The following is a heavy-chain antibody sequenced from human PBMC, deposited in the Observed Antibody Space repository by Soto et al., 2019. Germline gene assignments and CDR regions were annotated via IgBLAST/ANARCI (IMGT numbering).Heavy chain of an antibody. CDR1: GYTFTDYY. CDR3: ARGTLWETILEEYYYYGMDV. J-gene: IGHJ6*02. V-gene: IGHV1-2*04. Sequence: QVQRVQSGAEVKKPGASVKVSCKASGYTFTDYYMHWVRQAPGQGLEWMGWINPNSGGTNYAQKFQGWVTMTRDTSIRTAYMELSRLRSDATAVYYCARGTLWETILEEYYYYGMDVWGQGTTVTVSS. CDR2: INPNSGGT. D-gene: IGHD1-1*01.